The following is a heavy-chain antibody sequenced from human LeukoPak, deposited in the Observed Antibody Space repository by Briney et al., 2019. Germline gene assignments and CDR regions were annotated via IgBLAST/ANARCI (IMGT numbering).Heavy chain of an antibody. CDR1: GFTFSGYN. CDR3: ARDITIFGVVINFDY. CDR2: ISLSESTI. D-gene: IGHD3-3*01. V-gene: IGHV3-48*01. Sequence: GGSLRLSCAASGFTFSGYNMNWVRQAPGKGLDWVSYISLSESTIYYADSVKGRFTISRDNAKNSLFLQMNSLKAEDTAVYYCARDITIFGVVINFDYWGQGTLVTVSS. J-gene: IGHJ4*02.